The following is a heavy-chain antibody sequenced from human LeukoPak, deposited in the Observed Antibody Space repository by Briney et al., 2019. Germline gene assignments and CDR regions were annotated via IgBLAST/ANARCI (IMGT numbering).Heavy chain of an antibody. V-gene: IGHV3-15*01. CDR1: GFTFSNAW. Sequence: GGSLRLSCAASGFTFSNAWMSWVRQAPGKGLEWVGRIKSKTDGGTTDYAAPVKGRFTISRDDSKNTLYLQMNSLRAEDTAVYYCAELGITMIGGVWGKGTTVTVSS. D-gene: IGHD3-10*02. CDR2: IKSKTDGGTT. CDR3: AELGITMIGGV. J-gene: IGHJ6*04.